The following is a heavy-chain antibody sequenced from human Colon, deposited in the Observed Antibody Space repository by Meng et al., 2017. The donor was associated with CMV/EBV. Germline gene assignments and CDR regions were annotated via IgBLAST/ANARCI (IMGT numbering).Heavy chain of an antibody. J-gene: IGHJ4*02. Sequence: GEVVGAGGGLIRLGGSLRLSCVVSGFSSDDFWVDWVRQAPGKGPLWVSRIHSGGTSISYADSVKGRFTISGDNAKNSVYLQMNSLRDEDTAVYYCLKLPPGYWGQGTLVTVSS. CDR3: LKLPPGY. D-gene: IGHD1-1*01. V-gene: IGHV3-74*01. CDR2: IHSGGTSI. CDR1: GFSSDDFW.